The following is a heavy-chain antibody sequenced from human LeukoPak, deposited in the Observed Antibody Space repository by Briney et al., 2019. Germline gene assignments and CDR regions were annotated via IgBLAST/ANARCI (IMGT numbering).Heavy chain of an antibody. J-gene: IGHJ4*02. D-gene: IGHD6-19*01. Sequence: GGFLRLSCAASGFTFSSYAMSWVRQAPGKGLEWVSAISGSGGSTYYADSVKGRFTISRDNSKNTLYLQMNSLRAEDTAVYYCAKVRYSSGWPHPFDYWGQGTLVTVSS. CDR3: AKVRYSSGWPHPFDY. CDR1: GFTFSSYA. CDR2: ISGSGGST. V-gene: IGHV3-23*01.